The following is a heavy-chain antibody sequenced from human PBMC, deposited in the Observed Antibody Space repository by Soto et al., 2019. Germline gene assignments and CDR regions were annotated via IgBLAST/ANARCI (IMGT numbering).Heavy chain of an antibody. D-gene: IGHD1-26*01. Sequence: QVQLQESGPGLVKPSETLSLTCTVSGGSIRSYYWSWIRQPPGKGLEWIGYIYYSGRPNYNPALKSRVTISVDTSKTQFSLKLSSVTAADTAVYYCARAGGDGWELLLPWFDYWGQGTLVTVSS. CDR2: IYYSGRP. V-gene: IGHV4-59*01. CDR3: ARAGGDGWELLLPWFDY. J-gene: IGHJ4*02. CDR1: GGSIRSYY.